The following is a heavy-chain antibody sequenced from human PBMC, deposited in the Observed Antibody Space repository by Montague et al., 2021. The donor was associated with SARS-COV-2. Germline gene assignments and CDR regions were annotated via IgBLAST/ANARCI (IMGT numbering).Heavy chain of an antibody. CDR1: GFSFSSDY. CDR2: LHDDGTT. J-gene: IGHJ4*02. CDR3: ARHDYGGH. D-gene: IGHD4-23*01. Sequence: SLRLSCAASGFSFSSDYMSWVRQAPGKGLEWVSVLHDDGTTHYAGTVKGRFTISRDNSKNPLFLQMNSLRAEDTALYYCARHDYGGHWGQGALVTVSS. V-gene: IGHV3-53*01.